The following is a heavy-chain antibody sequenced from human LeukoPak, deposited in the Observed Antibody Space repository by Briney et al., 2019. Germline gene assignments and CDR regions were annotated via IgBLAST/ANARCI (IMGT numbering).Heavy chain of an antibody. CDR3: ARGRVSGSTGDYFDY. CDR2: IIPIFGTA. CDR1: GGTFSSYA. V-gene: IGHV1-69*05. Sequence: SVKVSCKASGGTFSSYAISWVRQAPGQGLEWMGRIIPIFGTANYAQKFQGRVTITTDESTSTAYMEPSSLRSEDTAVYYCARGRVSGSTGDYFDYWGQGTLVTVSS. D-gene: IGHD1-26*01. J-gene: IGHJ4*02.